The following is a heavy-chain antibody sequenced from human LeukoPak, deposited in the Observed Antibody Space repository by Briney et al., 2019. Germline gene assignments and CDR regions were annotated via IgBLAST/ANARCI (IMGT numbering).Heavy chain of an antibody. D-gene: IGHD4-17*01. CDR1: RYTFTSYG. J-gene: IGHJ6*03. V-gene: IGHV1-18*01. Sequence: ASVKVSCKASRYTFTSYGIGWVRQAPGLGLEWMGWSSACNGNTNYAQKFQGRVTMTEDTSTDTAYMELSSLRSEDTAVYYCATASSTVYYYYYMDVWGKGTTVTISS. CDR2: SSACNGNT. CDR3: ATASSTVYYYYYMDV.